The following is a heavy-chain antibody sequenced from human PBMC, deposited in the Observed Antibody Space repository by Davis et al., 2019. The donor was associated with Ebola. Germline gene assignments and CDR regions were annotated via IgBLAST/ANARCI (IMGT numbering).Heavy chain of an antibody. J-gene: IGHJ4*02. CDR3: ASTHQIRGKDCFDC. D-gene: IGHD2-2*01. CDR2: IDYRGDT. CDR1: GGSLRDYY. V-gene: IGHV4-34*01. Sequence: PSETLSLTCAVYGGSLRDYYWGWIRQPPGEGLEWVGEIDYRGDTEYYPSLKSRASLSIDTSRKQFSLKLTSVTAADTAVYYCASTHQIRGKDCFDCWGQGTLVTVSS.